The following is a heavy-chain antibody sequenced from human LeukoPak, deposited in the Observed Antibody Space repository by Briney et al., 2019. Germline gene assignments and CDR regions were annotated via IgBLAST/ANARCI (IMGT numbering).Heavy chain of an antibody. V-gene: IGHV3-7*01. Sequence: AGGSLRLSCAASGFNFSKYWMTWVRQAPGKGLEWVANIKQDGSEKYYVDSVRGRLTISRDNAKNALYLQMNSLRAEDTAVYYCARGLFVVVITTDYYGLDVWGQGTTVTVSS. D-gene: IGHD3-22*01. J-gene: IGHJ6*02. CDR3: ARGLFVVVITTDYYGLDV. CDR1: GFNFSKYW. CDR2: IKQDGSEK.